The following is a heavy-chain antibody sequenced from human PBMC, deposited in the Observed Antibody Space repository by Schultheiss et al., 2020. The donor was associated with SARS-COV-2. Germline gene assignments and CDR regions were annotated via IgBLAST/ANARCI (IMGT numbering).Heavy chain of an antibody. CDR1: GFTFGDYA. J-gene: IGHJ5*02. D-gene: IGHD1-7*01. CDR2: ISWNSGSK. CDR3: ARDRRERYNWNYLRWFDP. V-gene: IGHV3-9*01. Sequence: GGSLRLSCAVSGFTFGDYAMHWVRQAPGKGLEWVSGISWNSGSKGYVDSVKGRFTISRDNAKNSLYLQMNSLRAEDTAVYYCARDRRERYNWNYLRWFDPWGQGTLVTVSS.